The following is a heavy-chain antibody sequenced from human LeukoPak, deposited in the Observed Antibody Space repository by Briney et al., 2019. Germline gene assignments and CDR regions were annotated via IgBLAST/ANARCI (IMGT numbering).Heavy chain of an antibody. CDR2: ISGSGGST. V-gene: IGHV3-23*01. CDR1: GFTFSSYA. J-gene: IGHJ6*02. D-gene: IGHD3-10*01. Sequence: PGGSLRLSCAASGFTFSSYAMSWVRQAPGKGLEWVSAISGSGGSTYYADSVKGRFTISRDNSKNTLYLQMNSLRAEDTAVYYCAKPKVQLVVDYYGMDVWRQGTTVTVSS. CDR3: AKPKVQLVVDYYGMDV.